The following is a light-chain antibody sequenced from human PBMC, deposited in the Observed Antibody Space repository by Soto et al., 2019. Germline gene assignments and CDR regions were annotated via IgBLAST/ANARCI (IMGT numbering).Light chain of an antibody. Sequence: QSVLTQPLSASGTPGQRVTISCSGSSSNIGSNYVYWYQQLPGTAPKLLIYRNNQRPSGVPDRFSGSKSGTSASLAISGLRSEDEADYYCAAWDDSLSGLYVVGTGTKVTVL. CDR3: AAWDDSLSGLYV. J-gene: IGLJ1*01. V-gene: IGLV1-47*01. CDR2: RNN. CDR1: SSNIGSNY.